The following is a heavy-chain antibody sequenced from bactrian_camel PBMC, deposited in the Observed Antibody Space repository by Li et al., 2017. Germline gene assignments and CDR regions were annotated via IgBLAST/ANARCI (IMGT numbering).Heavy chain of an antibody. J-gene: IGHJ4*01. CDR2: IHTLSENT. CDR3: AVSIWRAPDIEERHYNI. CDR1: GYTVSRLC. Sequence: DVQLVESGGGSVQAGGSLRLSCAASGYTVSRLCMGWFREGVAAIHTLSENTDYADPVKGRFTISRDNAKNTVYLQMNNLKPEDTAMYYCAVSIWRAPDIEERHYNIWGQGTQVTVS. V-gene: IGHV3S40*01. D-gene: IGHD7*01.